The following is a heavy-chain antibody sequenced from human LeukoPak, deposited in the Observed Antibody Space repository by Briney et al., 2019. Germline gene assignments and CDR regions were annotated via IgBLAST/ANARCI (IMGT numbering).Heavy chain of an antibody. CDR1: GGSISSSSYY. D-gene: IGHD3-22*01. V-gene: IGHV4-39*01. Sequence: SETLSLTCTVSGGSISSSSYYWGWIRQPPGKGLEWIGSIYYTGSTYYNPSLKSRVTISVDTSKNQFSLKLSSVTAADTAVYYCARLRYYYDRTFDYWGREPWSPSPQ. CDR3: ARLRYYYDRTFDY. CDR2: IYYTGST. J-gene: IGHJ4*02.